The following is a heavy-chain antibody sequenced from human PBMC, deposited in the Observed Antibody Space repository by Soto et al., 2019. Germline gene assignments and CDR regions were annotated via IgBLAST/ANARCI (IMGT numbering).Heavy chain of an antibody. J-gene: IGHJ5*02. CDR3: ARLPSTFANWFDP. D-gene: IGHD3-16*01. V-gene: IGHV4-31*03. Sequence: SETLSLTCTVSGGSISSGGYYWSWLRHHPGKGLEWIGYIYYSGSTYYNPSLKSRVTISVDTSKNQFSLKLSSVTAADTAVYYCARLPSTFANWFDPWGQGTLVTVSS. CDR1: GGSISSGGYY. CDR2: IYYSGST.